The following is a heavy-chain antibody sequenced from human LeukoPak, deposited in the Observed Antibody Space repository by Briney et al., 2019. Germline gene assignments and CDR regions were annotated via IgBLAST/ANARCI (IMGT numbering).Heavy chain of an antibody. CDR1: GFTFGNYA. CDR2: VSGSGTTT. Sequence: PGGSLRLSCAASGFTFGNYAMSWVRQAPGKGLEWVSGVSGSGTTTYYADSVKGRFTISRDNSKNTLFLQMNSLRAEDTAVYYCARAPSGWSDYWYFDLWGRGTLVTVSS. D-gene: IGHD6-19*01. CDR3: ARAPSGWSDYWYFDL. J-gene: IGHJ2*01. V-gene: IGHV3-23*01.